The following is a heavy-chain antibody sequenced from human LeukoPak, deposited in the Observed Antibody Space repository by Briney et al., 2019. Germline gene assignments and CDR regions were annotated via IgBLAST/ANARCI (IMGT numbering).Heavy chain of an antibody. Sequence: ASVKVSCKASGYTFTGYYMHWVRQAPGQGLEWMGWINPNSGGTNYAQKFQGRVTMTRDTSISTAYMELSRLRSDDTAVYYCARGLLPAAIVDYYYYMDVWGKGTTVTISS. CDR1: GYTFTGYY. D-gene: IGHD2-2*02. CDR3: ARGLLPAAIVDYYYYMDV. CDR2: INPNSGGT. V-gene: IGHV1-2*02. J-gene: IGHJ6*03.